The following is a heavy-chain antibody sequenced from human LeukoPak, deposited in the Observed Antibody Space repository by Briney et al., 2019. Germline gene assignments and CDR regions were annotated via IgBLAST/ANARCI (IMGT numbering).Heavy chain of an antibody. CDR1: GFIFDDYG. D-gene: IGHD1-26*01. Sequence: GGSLRLSCAASGFIFDDYGMSWVRQAPGKGLEWVSGINWKGGSTGYADSVKGRFTISRDNAKNSLYLQMNSLRAEDTTLYYCARAHYSGSFGYWGQGTLVTVSS. CDR2: INWKGGST. CDR3: ARAHYSGSFGY. V-gene: IGHV3-20*04. J-gene: IGHJ4*02.